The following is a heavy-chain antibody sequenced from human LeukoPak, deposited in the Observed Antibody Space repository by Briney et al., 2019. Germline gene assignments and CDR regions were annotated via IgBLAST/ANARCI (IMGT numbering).Heavy chain of an antibody. CDR3: TFYLLWFGELLSY. CDR2: IKSKTDGGTT. D-gene: IGHD3-10*01. V-gene: IGHV3-15*01. CDR1: GFTFSNAW. Sequence: GGSLRLSCAASGFTFSNAWMSWVRQAPGKGLEWVGRIKSKTDGGTTDYAAPVKGRFTISRDDSKNTLYLQMNSLKAEDTAVYYCTFYLLWFGELLSYWGQGTLVTVSS. J-gene: IGHJ4*02.